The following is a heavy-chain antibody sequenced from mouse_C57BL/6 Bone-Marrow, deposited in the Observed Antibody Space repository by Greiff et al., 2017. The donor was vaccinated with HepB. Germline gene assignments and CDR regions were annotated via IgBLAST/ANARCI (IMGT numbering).Heavy chain of an antibody. CDR1: GFSLTSYG. J-gene: IGHJ3*01. Sequence: QVQLQQSGPGLVQPSQSLSITCTVSGFSLTSYGVHWVRQPPGKGLEWLGVIWSGGSTDYNAAFIYRLSISKDNSKSQVFFKMNSLQADDTAIYYCAKNTPLYDYPDWFAYWGQGTLVTVSA. CDR3: AKNTPLYDYPDWFAY. D-gene: IGHD2-4*01. V-gene: IGHV2-4*01. CDR2: IWSGGST.